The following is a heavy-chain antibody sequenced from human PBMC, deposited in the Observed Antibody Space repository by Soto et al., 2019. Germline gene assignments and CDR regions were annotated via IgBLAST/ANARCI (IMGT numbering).Heavy chain of an antibody. J-gene: IGHJ4*02. CDR2: ISSNGGST. CDR1: GFTFSSYA. D-gene: IGHD6-13*01. Sequence: GGSLRLSCSASGFTFSSYAMNWVRQAPGKGLEYVSAISSNGGSTYYADSVKGRFTISRDNSKNTLYLQMSSLRTEDTAVYYCVKAAYSSSWYSCFDSWGQGTLVTISS. CDR3: VKAAYSSSWYSCFDS. V-gene: IGHV3-64D*08.